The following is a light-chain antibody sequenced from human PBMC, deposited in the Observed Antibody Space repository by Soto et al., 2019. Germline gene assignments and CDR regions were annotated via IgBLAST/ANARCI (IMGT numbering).Light chain of an antibody. CDR1: QSVSSN. Sequence: EIVMTQSPSTLSVSPGERATLSCRASQSVSSNLAWYQQKPGQAPRLLIYGASNRATGIPARFSGSGSGTDFTLTISSLEHEDFAVYYCQQHSHWHPWTFGQGTKVDIK. CDR2: GAS. CDR3: QQHSHWHPWT. J-gene: IGKJ1*01. V-gene: IGKV3D-11*02.